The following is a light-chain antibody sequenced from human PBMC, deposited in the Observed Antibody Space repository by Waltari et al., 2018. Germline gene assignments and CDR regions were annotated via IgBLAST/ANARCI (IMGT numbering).Light chain of an antibody. CDR2: DVT. CDR1: SNYIGGHDF. Sequence: QSALTQPASVSGSPGQSITISCTGTSNYIGGHDFVSLYQQHPGQAPKLLIYDVTKRASGISSRFSGSKSGNTASLTISGLQAEDEADYYCFSFTPTSRLAMFAGGTKLTV. CDR3: FSFTPTSRLAM. J-gene: IGLJ3*02. V-gene: IGLV2-14*03.